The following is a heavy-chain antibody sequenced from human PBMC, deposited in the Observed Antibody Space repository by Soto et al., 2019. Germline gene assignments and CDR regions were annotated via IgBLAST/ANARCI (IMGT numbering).Heavy chain of an antibody. CDR1: RGSFSGYY. D-gene: IGHD6-6*01. Sequence: SETLSLTCAVYRGSFSGYYWTWIRQPPGKGLEWIGEINHSGNTNYSPSLKRRVTLSLDTSKNQFSLKLSYVTAADTAVYYCARAGDGSSSYFDYWGQGTLVTVSS. J-gene: IGHJ4*02. V-gene: IGHV4-34*01. CDR2: INHSGNT. CDR3: ARAGDGSSSYFDY.